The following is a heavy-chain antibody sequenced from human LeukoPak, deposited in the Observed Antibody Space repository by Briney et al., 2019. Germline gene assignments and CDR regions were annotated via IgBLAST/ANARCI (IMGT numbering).Heavy chain of an antibody. CDR3: ARVLLPLYGMDV. V-gene: IGHV3-30-3*01. CDR1: RFTFSSYT. CDR2: ISYDGTNK. J-gene: IGHJ6*02. D-gene: IGHD3-22*01. Sequence: GGSLRLSCAASRFTFSSYTMDWVRQAPGKGLEWVALISYDGTNKYYADSVKGRFTISRDNSKNTLYLQMNSLRAEDTAVYYCARVLLPLYGMDVWGQGTTVTVSS.